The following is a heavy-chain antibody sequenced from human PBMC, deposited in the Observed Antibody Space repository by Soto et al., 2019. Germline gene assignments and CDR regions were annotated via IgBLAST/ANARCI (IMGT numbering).Heavy chain of an antibody. CDR1: GYTFTSYA. Sequence: ASVKVSCKASGYTFTSYAMHWVRQAPGQRLEWMGWINAGNGNTKYSQKFQGRVTITRDTSASTAYMELSSLRSEDTAVYYCARARGGWLVNHYYYGMDVWGQGTTVTVSS. CDR2: INAGNGNT. J-gene: IGHJ6*02. D-gene: IGHD6-19*01. V-gene: IGHV1-3*01. CDR3: ARARGGWLVNHYYYGMDV.